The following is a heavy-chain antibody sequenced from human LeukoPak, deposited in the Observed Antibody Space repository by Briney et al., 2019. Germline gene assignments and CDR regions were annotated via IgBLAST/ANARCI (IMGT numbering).Heavy chain of an antibody. V-gene: IGHV4-59*12. CDR1: GGSISSYY. CDR2: IYYSGST. CDR3: ARETGGSYGEFDY. J-gene: IGHJ4*02. D-gene: IGHD1-26*01. Sequence: SETLSLTCTVSGGSISSYYWSWIRQPPGKGLEWIGYIYYSGSTNYNPSLKSRVTISVDTSKNQFSLKLSSVTAEDTAVYYCARETGGSYGEFDYWGQGTLVTVSS.